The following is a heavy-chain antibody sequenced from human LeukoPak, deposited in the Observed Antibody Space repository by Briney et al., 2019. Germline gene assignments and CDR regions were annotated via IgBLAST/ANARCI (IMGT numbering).Heavy chain of an antibody. CDR2: IIEKGNA. CDR3: ARGYYPPRWYFDL. D-gene: IGHD3-10*01. CDR1: GGSFGSYS. Sequence: TSETLSLTCALYGGSFGSYSWSWTWIRQTPEKGLEWIGEIIEKGNANYNPSLKSRVTIDLDTSKNQFSLKLTSMTAADTDMYYCARGYYPPRWYFDLWGRGTLVTVSS. J-gene: IGHJ2*01. V-gene: IGHV4-34*01.